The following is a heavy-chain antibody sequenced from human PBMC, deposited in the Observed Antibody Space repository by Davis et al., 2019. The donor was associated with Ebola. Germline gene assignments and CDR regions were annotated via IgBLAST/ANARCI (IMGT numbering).Heavy chain of an antibody. CDR1: GYTLTDYQ. CDR3: ARDHSHLGFLEWLFSLGMDV. Sequence: ASVKVSCKASGYTLTDYQMYWVRQAPGQGLEWMGIINPSGGSTSYAQKFQGRFTMTRDTSTSTVFMELNSLRAEDTAVYYCARDHSHLGFLEWLFSLGMDVWGQGTTVTVSS. V-gene: IGHV1-46*01. J-gene: IGHJ6*02. CDR2: INPSGGST. D-gene: IGHD3-3*01.